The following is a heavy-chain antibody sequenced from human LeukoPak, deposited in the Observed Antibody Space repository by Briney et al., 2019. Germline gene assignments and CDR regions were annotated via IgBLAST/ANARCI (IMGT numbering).Heavy chain of an antibody. J-gene: IGHJ3*02. V-gene: IGHV4-61*08. CDR3: ARPITVTTLSAFDI. CDR2: VYYSGYT. CDR1: GVSMSSGGNY. Sequence: SETLSLTCTVSGVSMSSGGNYWSWIRQPPGKGLEYIGYVYYSGYTNYNPSLKSRVTMSVDASKNQFSLKLSSVTAAGTAMYYCARPITVTTLSAFDIWGQGTMVTVSS. D-gene: IGHD4-17*01.